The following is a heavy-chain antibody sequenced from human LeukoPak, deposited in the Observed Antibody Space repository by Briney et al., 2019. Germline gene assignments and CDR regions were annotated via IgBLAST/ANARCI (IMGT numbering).Heavy chain of an antibody. CDR2: ISAYNGNT. J-gene: IGHJ4*02. CDR3: ARYSGSNYSFVY. CDR1: GYTFTSYG. D-gene: IGHD1-26*01. V-gene: IGHV1-18*01. Sequence: ASVKVSCKASGYTFTSYGISWVRQAPGQGLEWMGWISAYNGNTNYAQKLQGRVTMTTDTSTSTSYMELSSLRSDDTAVYYCARYSGSNYSFVYWGQGTLVTVSS.